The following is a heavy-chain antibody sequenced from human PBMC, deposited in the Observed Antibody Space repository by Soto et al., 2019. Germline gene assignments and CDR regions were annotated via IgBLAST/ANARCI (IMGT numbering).Heavy chain of an antibody. D-gene: IGHD1-26*01. CDR2: IRNKANSHST. CDR3: ARYSGSYSTHFDY. CDR1: GFIFSDHY. J-gene: IGHJ4*02. V-gene: IGHV3-72*01. Sequence: GGSVRLSCAASGFIFSDHYMDWVRQAPGKGLEWVARIRNKANSHSTEYAASVEGRFTISRDDSKNSLYLQMNSLKTEDTAVYYCARYSGSYSTHFDYWGQGTLVTVSS.